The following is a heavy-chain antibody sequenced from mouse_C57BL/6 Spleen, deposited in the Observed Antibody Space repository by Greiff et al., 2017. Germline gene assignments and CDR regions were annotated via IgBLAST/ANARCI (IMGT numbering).Heavy chain of an antibody. Sequence: EVQLQQSGPELVKPGASVKISCKASGYTFTDYYMNWVKQSHGKSLEWIGDINPNNGGTSYNQKFKGKATLTVDKSSSTAYMELRSLTSEDSAVYYCARGYYPLAMDYWGQGTSVTVSS. CDR3: ARGYYPLAMDY. V-gene: IGHV1-26*01. J-gene: IGHJ4*01. CDR2: INPNNGGT. CDR1: GYTFTDYY. D-gene: IGHD2-3*01.